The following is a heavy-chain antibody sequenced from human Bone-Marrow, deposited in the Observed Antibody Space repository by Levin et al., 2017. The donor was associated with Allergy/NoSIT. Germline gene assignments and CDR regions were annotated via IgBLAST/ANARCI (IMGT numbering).Heavy chain of an antibody. CDR2: IKSKTDGGTT. CDR1: GFTFSNAW. Sequence: GGSLRLSCAASGFTFSNAWMSWVRQAPGKGLEWVGRIKSKTDGGTTDYAAPVKGRFTISRDDSKNTLYLQMNSLKTEDTAVYYCTTVVKYGGSCSQYYFDYWGQGTLVTVSS. J-gene: IGHJ4*02. D-gene: IGHD2-15*01. CDR3: TTVVKYGGSCSQYYFDY. V-gene: IGHV3-15*01.